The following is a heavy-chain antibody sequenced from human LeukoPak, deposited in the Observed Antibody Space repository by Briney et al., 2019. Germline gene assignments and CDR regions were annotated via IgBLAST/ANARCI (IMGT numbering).Heavy chain of an antibody. J-gene: IGHJ4*02. CDR1: GFTFSSYA. CDR2: ISSNGVST. Sequence: GGSLRLSCAASGFTFSSYAMHWVRQAPGKGLEYVSAISSNGVSTYYANSVKGRFTISRDNSKNTLYLQMGSLRAEDVAVYYCARTSRFAYSYGYSPHPYDYWGQGTLVTVSS. CDR3: ARTSRFAYSYGYSPHPYDY. V-gene: IGHV3-64*01. D-gene: IGHD5-18*01.